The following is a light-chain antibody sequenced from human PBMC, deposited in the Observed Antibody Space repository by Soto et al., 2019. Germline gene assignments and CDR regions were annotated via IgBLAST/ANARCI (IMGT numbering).Light chain of an antibody. CDR3: HQYSHFPRT. Sequence: ENVLTQSPGTLSLSPGESAILSCRASQSVHSRHFAGYRKKPGQPPSLLIYGASTRATGVPDRFSGSGSGTDFTLTISRLEPEDFAVYYCHQYSHFPRTFGQGTTVEIK. CDR1: QSVHSRH. V-gene: IGKV3-20*01. J-gene: IGKJ1*01. CDR2: GAS.